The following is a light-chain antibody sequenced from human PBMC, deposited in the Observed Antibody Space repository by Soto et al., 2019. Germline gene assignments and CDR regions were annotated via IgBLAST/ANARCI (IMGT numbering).Light chain of an antibody. CDR2: EVS. J-gene: IGLJ1*01. V-gene: IGLV2-14*01. CDR1: SSDVGGYNY. Sequence: QSALTQPASVSGSPGQSITISCTGTSSDVGGYNYVSWYQQHPGKAPKLMIYEVSNRPSGVSNRFSGSKSGNTASLTISGLQAEDEADYYCSSYTSRRTYVFGTGTKV. CDR3: SSYTSRRTYV.